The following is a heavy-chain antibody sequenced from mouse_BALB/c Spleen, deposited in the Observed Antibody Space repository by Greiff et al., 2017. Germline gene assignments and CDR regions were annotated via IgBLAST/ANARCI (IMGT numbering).Heavy chain of an antibody. CDR2: ISSGGSYT. CDR1: GFTFSSYG. V-gene: IGHV5-6*01. CDR3: ARLGGNYPSYAMDY. J-gene: IGHJ4*01. D-gene: IGHD2-1*01. Sequence: EVQRVESGGDLVKPGGSLKLSCAASGFTFSSYGMSWVRQTPDKRLEWVATISSGGSYTYYPDSVKGRFTISRDNAKNTLYLQMSSLKSEDTAMYYCARLGGNYPSYAMDYWVKEPQSPSPQ.